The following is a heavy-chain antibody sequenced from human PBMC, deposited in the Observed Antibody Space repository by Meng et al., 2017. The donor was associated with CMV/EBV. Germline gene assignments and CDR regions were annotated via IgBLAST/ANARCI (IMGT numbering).Heavy chain of an antibody. D-gene: IGHD3-3*01. CDR2: IYHSGST. CDR3: ARVGEGYDFWSGYYTGNWFDP. V-gene: IGHV4-38-2*02. Sequence: SETLSLTCTVSGYSISSGYYWGWIRQPPGKGLEWIGSIYHSGSTYYNPSLKSRVTISVDTSKNQFSLKLSSVTAADTAVYYCARVGEGYDFWSGYYTGNWFDPWGQGTLVTVS. J-gene: IGHJ5*02. CDR1: GYSISSGYY.